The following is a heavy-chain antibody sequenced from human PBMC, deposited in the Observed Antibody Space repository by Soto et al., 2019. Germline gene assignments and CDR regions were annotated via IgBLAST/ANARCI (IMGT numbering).Heavy chain of an antibody. CDR3: ARRGQQLVQAYYYYGMDV. CDR2: IYPGDSDT. J-gene: IGHJ6*02. Sequence: GESLKISCKGSGYSFTSYWIGWVRQMPGKGLEWMGIIYPGDSDTRYSPSFQGQVTISADKSISTAYLQWSSLKASDTAMYYCARRGQQLVQAYYYYGMDVWGQGTTVTVSS. CDR1: GYSFTSYW. D-gene: IGHD6-13*01. V-gene: IGHV5-51*01.